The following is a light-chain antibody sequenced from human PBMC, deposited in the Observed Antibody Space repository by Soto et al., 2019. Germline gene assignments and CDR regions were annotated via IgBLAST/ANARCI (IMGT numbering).Light chain of an antibody. CDR2: SNN. J-gene: IGLJ1*01. V-gene: IGLV1-44*01. CDR3: AAWDDSLNSV. Sequence: QSALTQPPSASGTPGQRVTISCSGSSSNIGSNTVNWYQQLPGTAPKLLIYSNNQRPSGVPDRFSGSKSGTSASLAISGLQSEDEADYYCAAWDDSLNSVFGTGTKLTVL. CDR1: SSNIGSNT.